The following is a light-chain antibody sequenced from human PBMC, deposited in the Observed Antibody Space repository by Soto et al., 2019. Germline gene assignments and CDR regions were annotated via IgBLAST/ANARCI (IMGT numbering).Light chain of an antibody. CDR3: QQYNSYSPLT. CDR2: DAY. J-gene: IGKJ4*01. Sequence: DIQMTQSPSSLSASVGDRVTITCRASQSISSWLAWYQQKPGKAPKLLIFDAYSLESGVPSRFSGSRSGTEVTLTITSLQPDDYATYYCQQYNSYSPLTFGGGTKVDIK. CDR1: QSISSW. V-gene: IGKV1-5*01.